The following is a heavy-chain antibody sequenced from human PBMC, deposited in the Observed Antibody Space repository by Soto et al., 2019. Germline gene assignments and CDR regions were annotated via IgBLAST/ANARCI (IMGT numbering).Heavy chain of an antibody. J-gene: IGHJ4*02. CDR3: ARTIVVVVPDNFDH. Sequence: LRLSCAASGFTIGDYWMSWVRQAPGKGLEWVANIKQDGSEKYYVDSVKGRFTISRDSAKNSLYLQMNSLRGEDTAVYYCARTIVVVVPDNFDHWGQGTLVTVSS. CDR1: GFTIGDYW. D-gene: IGHD3-22*01. CDR2: IKQDGSEK. V-gene: IGHV3-7*01.